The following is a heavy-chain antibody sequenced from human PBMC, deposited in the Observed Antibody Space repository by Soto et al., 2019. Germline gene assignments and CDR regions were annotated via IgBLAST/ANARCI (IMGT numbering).Heavy chain of an antibody. CDR2: IWYDGSNK. CDR3: ARDKFQSSSWYVDY. Sequence: QVQLVESGGGVVQPGRSLRLSCAASGFTFSSYGMHWVRQAPGKGLEWVAVIWYDGSNKYYADSVKGRFTISRDNSKNTLYLQMNSLRAEDRAVYYCARDKFQSSSWYVDYWGQGTLVTVSS. J-gene: IGHJ4*02. D-gene: IGHD6-13*01. V-gene: IGHV3-33*01. CDR1: GFTFSSYG.